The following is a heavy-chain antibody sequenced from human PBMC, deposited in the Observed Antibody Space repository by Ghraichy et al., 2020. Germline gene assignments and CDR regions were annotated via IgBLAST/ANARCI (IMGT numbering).Heavy chain of an antibody. J-gene: IGHJ6*02. CDR2: IWYDGSNK. CDR3: ARFPYYYYDSSGYYNYYGMDV. CDR1: GFTFSSYG. Sequence: GGSLRLSCAASGFTFSSYGMHWVRQAPGKGLEWVAVIWYDGSNKYYADSVKGRFTISRDNSKNTLYLQMNSLRAEDTAVYYCARFPYYYYDSSGYYNYYGMDVWGQGTTVTVSS. D-gene: IGHD3-22*01. V-gene: IGHV3-33*01.